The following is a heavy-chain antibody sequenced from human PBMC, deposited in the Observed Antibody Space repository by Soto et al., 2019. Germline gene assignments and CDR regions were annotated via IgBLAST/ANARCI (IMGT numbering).Heavy chain of an antibody. Sequence: QVQLQESGPGLVKPSQTLSLTCTVSGGSISSGDYYWSWIRQPPGKGLEWIGYIYYSGSTYYNPPLQSRVTISVAAPKNQFPLKLSSVTAAETAVYYCARYVSYYDFWSGYYFDYWGQGTLVTVSS. J-gene: IGHJ4*02. CDR2: IYYSGST. D-gene: IGHD3-3*01. CDR3: ARYVSYYDFWSGYYFDY. CDR1: GGSISSGDYY. V-gene: IGHV4-30-4*01.